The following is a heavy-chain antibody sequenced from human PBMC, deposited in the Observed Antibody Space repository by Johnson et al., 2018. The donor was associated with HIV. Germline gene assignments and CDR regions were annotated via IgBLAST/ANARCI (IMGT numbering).Heavy chain of an antibody. D-gene: IGHD2-15*01. V-gene: IGHV3-9*01. CDR3: AKDHPVVAERTGAFDI. CDR1: GFTFDDYA. J-gene: IGHJ3*02. CDR2: INWNGGSI. Sequence: VQLVESGGGLVQPGRSLRLSCAASGFTFDDYAMHWVWQAPGKGLEWVSGINWNGGSIGYADSVKGRFTISRDNSKNTLYLQMNSLRAEDTAVYYCAKDHPVVAERTGAFDIWGQGTMVTVSS.